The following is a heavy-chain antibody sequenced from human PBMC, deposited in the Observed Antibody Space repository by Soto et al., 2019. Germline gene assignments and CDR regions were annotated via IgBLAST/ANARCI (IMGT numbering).Heavy chain of an antibody. V-gene: IGHV3-30-3*01. CDR1: GFTFSSYA. CDR3: ASGAAYSSSWYLFDY. J-gene: IGHJ4*02. Sequence: GGSLRLSCAASGFTFSSYAMHWVRQAPGKGLEWVAVISYDGSNKYYADSVKGRFTISRDNSKNTLYLQMNSLRAEDTAVYYCASGAAYSSSWYLFDYWGQGTLVTVSS. CDR2: ISYDGSNK. D-gene: IGHD6-13*01.